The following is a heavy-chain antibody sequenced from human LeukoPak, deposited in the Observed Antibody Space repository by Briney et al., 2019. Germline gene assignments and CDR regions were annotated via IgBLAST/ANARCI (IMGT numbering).Heavy chain of an antibody. Sequence: GGSLRLSCAASGFTFSSYAMSWVRRAPGKGLEWVSAISGSGGSTYYADSVKGRFTISRDNSENTLYLQMDSLRAEDTAVYYCAKDLRIVVVKFDYWGQGTLVTVSS. J-gene: IGHJ4*02. V-gene: IGHV3-23*01. CDR2: ISGSGGST. CDR1: GFTFSSYA. CDR3: AKDLRIVVVKFDY. D-gene: IGHD3-22*01.